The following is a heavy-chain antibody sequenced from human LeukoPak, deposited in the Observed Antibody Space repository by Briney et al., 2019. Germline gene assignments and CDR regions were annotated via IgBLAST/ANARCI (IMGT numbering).Heavy chain of an antibody. CDR2: ISYDGSNK. J-gene: IGHJ4*02. Sequence: GGSLRLSCAASGFIFMSRGMHWVRQAPGKGLEWVAIISYDGSNKNYADSAKGRFTISRDNSKNTLYLQMNSLRGEGTAVYYCARDDMDYWGQGILVTVSS. V-gene: IGHV3-30*03. CDR3: ARDDMDY. CDR1: GFIFMSRG. D-gene: IGHD3-9*01.